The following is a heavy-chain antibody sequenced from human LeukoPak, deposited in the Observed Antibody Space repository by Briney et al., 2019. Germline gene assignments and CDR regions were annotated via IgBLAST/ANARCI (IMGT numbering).Heavy chain of an antibody. CDR1: GFTFSSYS. CDR2: IDSDGSTT. CDR3: ARDNFDY. Sequence: GGSLRLSCAASGFTFSSYSMNWVRQAPGKGLVWVSHIDSDGSTTTYADSVKGRFTISRDNAKNTLCLQMNSLRAEDTAVYYCARDNFDYWGQGTLVTVSS. J-gene: IGHJ4*02. V-gene: IGHV3-74*01.